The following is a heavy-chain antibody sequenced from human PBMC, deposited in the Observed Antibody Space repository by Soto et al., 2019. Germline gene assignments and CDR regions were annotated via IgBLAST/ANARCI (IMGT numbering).Heavy chain of an antibody. V-gene: IGHV3-23*01. D-gene: IGHD4-17*01. Sequence: EVQLLESGGGLVQPGGSLRLSCAASGFTFSSYAMSWVRQAPGKGLEWVSAISGSGGSTYYADSVKGRFTISRDNSKNTLYLQMNSLGAEDTAVYYCAKGNDYGDYEGTWYFDLWGRGTLVTVSS. CDR3: AKGNDYGDYEGTWYFDL. J-gene: IGHJ2*01. CDR2: ISGSGGST. CDR1: GFTFSSYA.